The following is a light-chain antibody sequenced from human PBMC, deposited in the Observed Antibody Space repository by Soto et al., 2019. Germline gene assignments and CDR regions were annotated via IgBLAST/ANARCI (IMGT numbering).Light chain of an antibody. CDR1: ESVNNNY. V-gene: IGKV3-20*01. CDR2: GAS. Sequence: EIVLTQSPGTLSLSPGERATLPCRVCESVNNNYLSWYQQKPRQPPRLLIYGASSRATGIPDRFSGSGSGTDFTLTISRLESEDFAVYYCQVYGRSPLSLTFGPGTKVDIK. J-gene: IGKJ1*01. CDR3: QVYGRSPLSLT.